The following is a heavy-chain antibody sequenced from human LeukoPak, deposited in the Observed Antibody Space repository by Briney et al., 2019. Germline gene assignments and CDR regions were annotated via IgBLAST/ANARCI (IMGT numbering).Heavy chain of an antibody. CDR3: AKAPVTTCRGAYCYPFDY. D-gene: IGHD2-21*01. J-gene: IGHJ4*02. CDR1: GFSFSSYR. CDR2: FSGSGGST. V-gene: IGHV3-23*01. Sequence: GGSLRLSCAASGFSFSSYRVNWVRQAPGKGLEWVSAFSGSGGSTYYADSVKGRFTISRDNSKNTLYLQMNSLRPEDAAVYYCAKAPVTTCRGAYCYPFDYWGQGTLVTVSS.